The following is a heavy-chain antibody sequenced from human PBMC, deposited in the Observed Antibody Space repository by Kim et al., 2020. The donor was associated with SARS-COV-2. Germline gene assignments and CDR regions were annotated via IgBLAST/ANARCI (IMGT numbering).Heavy chain of an antibody. CDR3: ARVIWFGELLPVGMDV. Sequence: GGSLRLSCAASGFTFSSYAMHWVRQAPGKGLEWVAVISYDGSNKYYADSVKGRFTISRDNSKNTLYLQMNSLRAEDTAVYYCARVIWFGELLPVGMDVWGQGTTVTVSS. CDR1: GFTFSSYA. J-gene: IGHJ6*02. V-gene: IGHV3-30*04. CDR2: ISYDGSNK. D-gene: IGHD3-10*01.